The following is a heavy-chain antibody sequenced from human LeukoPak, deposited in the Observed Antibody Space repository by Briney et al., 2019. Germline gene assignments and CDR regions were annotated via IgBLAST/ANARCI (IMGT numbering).Heavy chain of an antibody. Sequence: GALRLSCAASGFTFSSYSMMWVRQAPGKGLEWVSYISSSSTTIHYADSVKGRFTISRDNSKNTLYLQMNSLRAEDTAVYYCARYRMVSCYFDNWGQGSLVTVSS. D-gene: IGHD2-21*01. CDR2: ISSSSTTI. J-gene: IGHJ4*02. CDR3: ARYRMVSCYFDN. CDR1: GFTFSSYS. V-gene: IGHV3-48*01.